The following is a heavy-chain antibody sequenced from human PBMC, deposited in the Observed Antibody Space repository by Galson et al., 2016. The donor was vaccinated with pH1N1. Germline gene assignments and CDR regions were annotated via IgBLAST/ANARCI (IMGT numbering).Heavy chain of an antibody. CDR1: GFTFDDYA. V-gene: IGHV3-9*01. Sequence: SLRLSCAASGFTFDDYAMHWVRQAPGKGLEWVSGISWNSGGIGYADSVKGRFTISRDNARNSLYLHMNSLRAEDTAVYYCARDHFGWAFDVWGQGTMVTVSP. CDR3: ARDHFGWAFDV. CDR2: ISWNSGGI. D-gene: IGHD3-10*01. J-gene: IGHJ3*01.